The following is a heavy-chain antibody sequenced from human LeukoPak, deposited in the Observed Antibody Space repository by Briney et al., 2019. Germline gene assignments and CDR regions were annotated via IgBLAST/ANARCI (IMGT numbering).Heavy chain of an antibody. J-gene: IGHJ4*02. CDR1: GFTFSSYW. D-gene: IGHD1-26*01. CDR2: INKDGGEK. V-gene: IGHV3-7*03. Sequence: GGSLRLSCAASGFTFSSYWMSWVRQAPGKGLEWVANINKDGGEKYYVDSVKGRFTISRDNAKNSLYLQMNSLRADDTAVYYCVKDSPPRYSGSPPAYWGQGTLVAVSS. CDR3: VKDSPPRYSGSPPAY.